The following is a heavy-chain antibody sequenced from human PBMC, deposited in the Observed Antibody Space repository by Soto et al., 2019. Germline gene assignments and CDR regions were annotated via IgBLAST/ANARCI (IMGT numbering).Heavy chain of an antibody. CDR1: SSSISSSNW. CDR3: ARSPIYDFWSGYSSDYYYYMDV. CDR2: IYHSGST. D-gene: IGHD3-3*01. J-gene: IGHJ6*03. Sequence: SETLALTFAVSSSSISSSNWWSWVRQPPGKGLEWIGEIYHSGSTNYNPSLKSRVTISVDKSKNQFSLKLSSVTAADTAVYYCARSPIYDFWSGYSSDYYYYMDVWGKGTTVT. V-gene: IGHV4-4*02.